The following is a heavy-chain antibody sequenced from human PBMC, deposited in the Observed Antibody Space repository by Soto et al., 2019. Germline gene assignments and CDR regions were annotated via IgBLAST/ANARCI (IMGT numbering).Heavy chain of an antibody. J-gene: IGHJ4*02. CDR3: EREDWNYGFDY. CDR2: IWYDGSNK. CDR1: GFTFSSYG. Sequence: GGSLRLSCAASGFTFSSYGMHWVRQAPGKGLEWVAVIWYDGSNKYYADSVKGRFTISRDNSKNTLYLQMNSLRAEDTAVYYCEREDWNYGFDYWGQGTLVPVSS. D-gene: IGHD1-7*01. V-gene: IGHV3-33*01.